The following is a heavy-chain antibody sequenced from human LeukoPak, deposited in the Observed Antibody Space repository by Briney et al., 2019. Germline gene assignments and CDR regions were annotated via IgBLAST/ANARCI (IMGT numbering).Heavy chain of an antibody. CDR3: ARDSSWYGNCFDP. J-gene: IGHJ5*02. CDR1: GFTVSSNY. D-gene: IGHD6-13*01. V-gene: IGHV3-53*01. CDR2: IYSGGST. Sequence: GGSLRLSCAASGFTVSSNYMSWVRQAPGKGLEWVSIIYSGGSTFYADSVKGRFTISRDNSKNTLYLQMNSLRAEDTAVYYCARDSSWYGNCFDPWGQGTLVTVSS.